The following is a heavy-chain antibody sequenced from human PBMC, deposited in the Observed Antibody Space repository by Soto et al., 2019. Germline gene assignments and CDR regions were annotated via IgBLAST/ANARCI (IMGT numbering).Heavy chain of an antibody. CDR3: ARDRFEVTIFGFPSHFDL. D-gene: IGHD3-3*01. J-gene: IGHJ2*01. CDR2: LYTSGST. CDR1: GGSISSYY. V-gene: IGHV4-4*07. Sequence: PSETLSLTCTVSGGSISSYYWSWIRQPAGKGLEWIGRLYTSGSTNYNPSLKRRVTMSVYTSKNQFSLKLSSVTAADTAVYYCARDRFEVTIFGFPSHFDLGGPDTLVTVSS.